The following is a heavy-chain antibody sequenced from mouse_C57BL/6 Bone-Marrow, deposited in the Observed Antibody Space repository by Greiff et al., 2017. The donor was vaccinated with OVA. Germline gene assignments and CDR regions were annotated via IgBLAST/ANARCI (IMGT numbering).Heavy chain of an antibody. D-gene: IGHD1-1*01. CDR2: IDPENGDT. Sequence: EVKLVESGAELVRPGASVKLSCTASGFNIKDDYMHWVKQRPEQGLEWIGWIDPENGDTEYASKFQGKATITADTSSNTAYLQLSSLTSEDTAVYYCTLGRSSYVNWYFDVWGTGTTVTVSS. CDR3: TLGRSSYVNWYFDV. CDR1: GFNIKDDY. V-gene: IGHV14-4*01. J-gene: IGHJ1*03.